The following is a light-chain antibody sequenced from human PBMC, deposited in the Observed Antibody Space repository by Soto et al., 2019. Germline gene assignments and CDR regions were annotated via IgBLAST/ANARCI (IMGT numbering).Light chain of an antibody. V-gene: IGLV2-14*01. CDR2: EVS. Sequence: QSALTQPASVSGSPGQSITISCTGTSSDVGGYNYVSWYQQHPAKAPKLMIYEVSNRPSGVSHRFSGSKSGNTASLTISGLQAEVEADYYCFSYTTSSTPVFGGGTKLTVL. J-gene: IGLJ3*02. CDR1: SSDVGGYNY. CDR3: FSYTTSSTPV.